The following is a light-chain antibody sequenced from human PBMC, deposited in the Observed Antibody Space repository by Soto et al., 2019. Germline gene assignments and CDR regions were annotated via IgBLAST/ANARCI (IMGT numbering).Light chain of an antibody. J-gene: IGLJ1*01. CDR2: EVT. Sequence: QSVLTQPPSASGSPGQSVTISCTGTSGDVGAYDYVSWYQQHPGKAPKLLIYEVTKRPLGVPDRFSGSKSGNAASLTVSGLQAEDAADYYCSSYAGRNYAYVLGNVTKLT. CDR3: SSYAGRNYAYV. V-gene: IGLV2-8*01. CDR1: SGDVGAYDY.